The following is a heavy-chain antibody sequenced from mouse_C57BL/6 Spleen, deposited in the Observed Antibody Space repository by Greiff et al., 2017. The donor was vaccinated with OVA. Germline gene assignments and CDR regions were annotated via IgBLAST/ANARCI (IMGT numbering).Heavy chain of an antibody. Sequence: QVQLQQSGAELVRPGASVTLSCRASGYTFTDYEMHWVKQTPVHGLEWIGAIDPETGGTAYNQKFKGKAILTADKSSSTAYMELRSLTSEDSAVYYCTLLGYYAFDYWGQGTTLTVSS. J-gene: IGHJ2*01. D-gene: IGHD2-3*01. V-gene: IGHV1-15*01. CDR3: TLLGYYAFDY. CDR2: IDPETGGT. CDR1: GYTFTDYE.